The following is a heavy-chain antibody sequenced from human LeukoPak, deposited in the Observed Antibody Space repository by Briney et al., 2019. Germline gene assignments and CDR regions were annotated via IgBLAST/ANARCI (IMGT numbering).Heavy chain of an antibody. CDR1: GFTFSSYS. CDR2: ISSSSSYI. D-gene: IGHD3-10*01. Sequence: GGFLRLSCAASGFTFSSYSMNWVRQAPGKGLEWVSSISSSSSYIYYADSVKGRFTISRDNAKNSLYLQMNSLRAEDTAVYYCARVKYGSGSYYFDYWGQGTLVTVSS. V-gene: IGHV3-21*01. J-gene: IGHJ4*02. CDR3: ARVKYGSGSYYFDY.